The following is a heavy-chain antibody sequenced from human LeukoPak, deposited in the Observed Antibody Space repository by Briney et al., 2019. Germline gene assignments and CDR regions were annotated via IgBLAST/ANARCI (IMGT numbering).Heavy chain of an antibody. J-gene: IGHJ4*02. V-gene: IGHV4-34*01. CDR1: GGSFSGYY. CDR2: INHRGST. Sequence: SETLSLTCAVYGGSFSGYYWSWIRQPPGEGLEWIGEINHRGSTNYNPSLKSRVTISVDTPKNQFSLKLSSVTAADTAVYYCARGGYSGYANWGQGTLVTVSS. D-gene: IGHD5-12*01. CDR3: ARGGYSGYAN.